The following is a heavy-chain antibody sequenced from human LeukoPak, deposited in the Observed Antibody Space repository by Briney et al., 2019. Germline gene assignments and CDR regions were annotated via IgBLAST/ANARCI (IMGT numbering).Heavy chain of an antibody. J-gene: IGHJ4*02. Sequence: ASVKVSCKASGYTFTSYGISWVRQAPGQGLEWIGWISAYNGNTNYAQKLQGRLTMSTDTSTSTAYMELRSMRSHDTAVYYCARDGDRWFGELFDYWGQGTLVTVSS. CDR2: ISAYNGNT. D-gene: IGHD3-10*01. CDR3: ARDGDRWFGELFDY. V-gene: IGHV1-18*01. CDR1: GYTFTSYG.